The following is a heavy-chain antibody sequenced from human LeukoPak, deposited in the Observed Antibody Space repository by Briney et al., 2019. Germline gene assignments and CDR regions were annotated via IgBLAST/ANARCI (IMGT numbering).Heavy chain of an antibody. J-gene: IGHJ4*02. Sequence: SETLSLTCTVSGGSISSYYWSWIRQPPGKGLEWIGYIYYSGSTNYNPSLKSRVTISVDTSKNQFSLKLSSVTAADTAVYYCARGVYSSSWPFDYWGQGNLVTVSS. V-gene: IGHV4-59*01. D-gene: IGHD6-13*01. CDR3: ARGVYSSSWPFDY. CDR1: GGSISSYY. CDR2: IYYSGST.